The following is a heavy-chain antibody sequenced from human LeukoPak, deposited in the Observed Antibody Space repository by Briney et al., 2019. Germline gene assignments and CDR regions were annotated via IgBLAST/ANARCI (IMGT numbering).Heavy chain of an antibody. CDR1: GFIFISYV. Sequence: GGSLRLSCVSSGFIFISYVMSWVRQAPGKGLEWVSSISVAGATTDYADSVKGRFTISRDNSKSTVYLQMNGLRVEDTALYYCAKLSLGDFEYFDYWGQGTLVTVSS. CDR3: AKLSLGDFEYFDY. J-gene: IGHJ4*02. D-gene: IGHD2-21*02. CDR2: ISVAGATT. V-gene: IGHV3-23*01.